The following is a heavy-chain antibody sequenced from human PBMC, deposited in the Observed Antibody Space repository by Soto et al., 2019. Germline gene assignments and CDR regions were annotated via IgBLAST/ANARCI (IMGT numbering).Heavy chain of an antibody. CDR1: GDSMSSGGFS. D-gene: IGHD6-13*01. J-gene: IGHJ5*02. CDR3: ARMYSASWLRVDP. Sequence: SETLSLTCTVSGDSMSSGGFSWTWIRQHPGQGLEWVGFIYHSGSAYYNPSLKSRVTISVDTSKNQFSLNLTSVTAADTAVYYCARMYSASWLRVDPWGQGTLVTVSS. CDR2: IYHSGSA. V-gene: IGHV4-31*03.